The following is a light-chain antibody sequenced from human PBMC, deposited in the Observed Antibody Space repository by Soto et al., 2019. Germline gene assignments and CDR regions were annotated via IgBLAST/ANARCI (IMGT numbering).Light chain of an antibody. Sequence: DIMLTQSPATLSLSLGERATLSCRASQSVSSYLAWYQQKPGQAPRLLIYEVSNRAPGIPARFSGSGSGTDFTLTISSLEPEDFAVYYCQQRFTFGQGTRLEIK. V-gene: IGKV3-11*01. J-gene: IGKJ5*01. CDR3: QQRFT. CDR2: EVS. CDR1: QSVSSY.